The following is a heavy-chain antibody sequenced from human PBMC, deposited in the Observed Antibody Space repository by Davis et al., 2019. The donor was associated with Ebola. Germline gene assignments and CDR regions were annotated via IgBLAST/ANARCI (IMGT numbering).Heavy chain of an antibody. CDR1: GYNFPNFW. J-gene: IGHJ4*02. V-gene: IGHV5-51*01. Sequence: KVSCKGSGYNFPNFWIGWVRQMPGKGLEWMGIIHPVDSDTRYSPSFQGQVMISADKSINTAYLQWSSLRASDTAMYYCARQKSWGSSWYLAYWGQGTLVTVSS. CDR2: IHPVDSDT. D-gene: IGHD6-13*01. CDR3: ARQKSWGSSWYLAY.